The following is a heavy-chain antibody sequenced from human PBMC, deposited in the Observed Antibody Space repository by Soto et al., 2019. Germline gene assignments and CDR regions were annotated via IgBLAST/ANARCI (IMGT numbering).Heavy chain of an antibody. Sequence: PGGSLRLSCAASGFTFSSYSMNWFRQAPGKGLEWVSYISRSSSSMYYADSVRGRFTISRDNAYNSLYLQMNSLRDEDTAVYYCARADYDTSGYYFDYWGQGALVTVSS. CDR1: GFTFSSYS. V-gene: IGHV3-48*02. CDR3: ARADYDTSGYYFDY. CDR2: ISRSSSSM. D-gene: IGHD3-22*01. J-gene: IGHJ4*02.